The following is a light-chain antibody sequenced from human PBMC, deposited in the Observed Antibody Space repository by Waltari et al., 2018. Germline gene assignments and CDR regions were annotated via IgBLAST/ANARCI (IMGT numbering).Light chain of an antibody. CDR3: QVWDRSRDHV. CDR2: YNT. V-gene: IGLV3-21*04. J-gene: IGLJ1*01. Sequence: SYVLTQPPSVSVAPGETATITCGGDSTGMRHVHWYQQRAGQAPRVVISYNTVRPSGSPELLSGSTSGTTSTLTISRVEAGDEADYYCQVWDRSRDHVFGAGTKVTVL. CDR1: STGMRH.